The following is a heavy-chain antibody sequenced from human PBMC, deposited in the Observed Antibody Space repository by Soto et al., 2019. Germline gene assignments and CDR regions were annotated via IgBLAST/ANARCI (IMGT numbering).Heavy chain of an antibody. CDR3: ASGGFSYSSGWYYFDY. D-gene: IGHD6-19*01. CDR1: GYTFTGYY. V-gene: IGHV1-2*04. Sequence: ASVKVSCKASGYTFTGYYMHWVRQAPGQGLEWMGWINPNSGGTNYAQKFQGWVTMTRDTSISTAYMELSRLRSDDTAVYYCASGGFSYSSGWYYFDYWGQGTLVTVSS. CDR2: INPNSGGT. J-gene: IGHJ4*02.